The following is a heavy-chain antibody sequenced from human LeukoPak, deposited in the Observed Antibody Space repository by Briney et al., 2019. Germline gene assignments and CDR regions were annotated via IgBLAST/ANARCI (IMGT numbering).Heavy chain of an antibody. V-gene: IGHV1-8*02. CDR2: MNPNRGNT. D-gene: IGHD2-2*01. J-gene: IGHJ6*03. CDR3: AIQRIDCSSTSCHYYYYYMDV. Sequence: ASVKVSCKASGYTFTNHAMNWVRQATGQGLEWMGWMNPNRGNTGYAQKFQGRVTMTRNTSISTAYMELSSLRSEDTAVYYCAIQRIDCSSTSCHYYYYYMDVWGKGTTVTISS. CDR1: GYTFTNHA.